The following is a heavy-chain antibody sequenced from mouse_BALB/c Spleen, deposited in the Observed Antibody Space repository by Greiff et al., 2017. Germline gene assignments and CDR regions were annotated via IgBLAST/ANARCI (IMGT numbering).Heavy chain of an antibody. Sequence: EVNLVESGGGLVKPGGSLKLSCAASGFAFSSYDMSWVRQTPEKRLEWVAYISSGGGSTYYPDTVKGRFTISRDNAKNTLYLQMSSLKSEDTAMYYCARQRYGSSLDYWGQGTTLTVSS. CDR2: ISSGGGST. D-gene: IGHD1-1*01. V-gene: IGHV5-12-1*01. J-gene: IGHJ2*01. CDR1: GFAFSSYD. CDR3: ARQRYGSSLDY.